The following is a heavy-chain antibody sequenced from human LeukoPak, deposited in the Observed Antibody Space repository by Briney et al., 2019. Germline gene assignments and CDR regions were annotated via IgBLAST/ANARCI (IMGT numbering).Heavy chain of an antibody. CDR2: IYTSGST. Sequence: SETLSLTCTVSGGSISSYYWSWIRQPAGKGLEWIGRIYTSGSTNYNPSLKSRVTMSVDTPKNQFSLKLSSVTAADTAVYYCARWYCSSTSCYADYWGQGTLVTVSS. CDR1: GGSISSYY. D-gene: IGHD2-2*01. J-gene: IGHJ4*02. CDR3: ARWYCSSTSCYADY. V-gene: IGHV4-4*07.